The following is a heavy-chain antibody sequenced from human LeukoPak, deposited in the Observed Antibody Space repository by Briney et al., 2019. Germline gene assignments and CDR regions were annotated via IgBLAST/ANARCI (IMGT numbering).Heavy chain of an antibody. CDR1: GGSISSYY. CDR2: IYYSGST. J-gene: IGHJ4*02. D-gene: IGHD3-22*01. V-gene: IGHV4-59*08. Sequence: SETLSLTCTVSGGSISSYYWSWIRQPPGKGLEWIGYIYYSGSTNYNPSLKSRVTISVDTSKNQFSLKLSSVTAADTAVYYCARAEFYYDSSGALGYWGQGTLVTVSS. CDR3: ARAEFYYDSSGALGY.